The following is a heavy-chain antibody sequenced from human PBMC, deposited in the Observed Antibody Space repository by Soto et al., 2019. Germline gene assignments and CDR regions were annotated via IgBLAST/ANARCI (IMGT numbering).Heavy chain of an antibody. CDR1: GGRLSSYA. CDR3: ARDLPSFWSSYSDHNWFDP. J-gene: IGHJ5*02. V-gene: IGHV1-69*06. CDR2: IIPIFATA. D-gene: IGHD3-3*01. Sequence: QAQLVQSGAEVKKPGSSVKVSCKASGGRLSSYAISWVRQAPGQGLEWMGGIIPIFATANYAQKFQGRVTITADKSTSTTYMELSSLRSEDTAVYYCARDLPSFWSSYSDHNWFDPWGQGTLVTVSS.